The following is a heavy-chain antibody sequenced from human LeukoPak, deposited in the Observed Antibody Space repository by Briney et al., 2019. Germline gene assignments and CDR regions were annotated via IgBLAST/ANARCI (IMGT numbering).Heavy chain of an antibody. CDR2: ISYDGSNK. D-gene: IGHD4-17*01. CDR1: GFTFSSYA. Sequence: GRSLRLSCAASGFTFSSYAIHWVRQAPGKGLEWVAVISYDGSNKYYADSVKGRFTISRDNSKNTLYLQMNSLRAEDTALYYCAKDTQPHYGDYSYFDYWGQGTLVTVSS. CDR3: AKDTQPHYGDYSYFDY. V-gene: IGHV3-30-3*01. J-gene: IGHJ4*02.